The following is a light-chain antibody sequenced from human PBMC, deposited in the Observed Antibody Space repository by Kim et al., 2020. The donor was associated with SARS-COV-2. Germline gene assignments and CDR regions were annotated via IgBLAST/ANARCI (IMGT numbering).Light chain of an antibody. CDR2: QHT. CDR1: KVGDKF. V-gene: IGLV3-1*01. J-gene: IGLJ1*01. Sequence: VAPGQTASITCSGDKVGDKFVSWYQQKPGQSPVVLIYQHTKRPSWIPERFSGSISGNTATLTISGTQAMDEADYYCQAWDSTTHFFGTGTKVTVL. CDR3: QAWDSTTHF.